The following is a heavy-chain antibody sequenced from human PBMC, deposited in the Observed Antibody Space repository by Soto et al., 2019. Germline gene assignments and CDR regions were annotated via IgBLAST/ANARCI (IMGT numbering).Heavy chain of an antibody. CDR1: GFTFSSYA. CDR3: AKEKYYYDSSGYYSLFDY. Sequence: EVQLLESGGGLVQPGGSLRLSCEASGFTFSSYAMSWVRQAPGKGLEWVSAISGSGGSTYYADSVKGRFTISRDNSKNTLYLQMNSLRAEDTAVYYCAKEKYYYDSSGYYSLFDYWGQGTLVTVSS. D-gene: IGHD3-22*01. V-gene: IGHV3-23*01. J-gene: IGHJ4*02. CDR2: ISGSGGST.